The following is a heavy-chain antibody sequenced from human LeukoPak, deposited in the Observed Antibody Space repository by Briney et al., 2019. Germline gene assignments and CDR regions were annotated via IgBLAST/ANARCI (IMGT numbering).Heavy chain of an antibody. CDR1: GYSISSGYY. CDR2: IYHSGST. CDR3: ARVQRDYYYYMDV. Sequence: SETLSLTCTVSGYSISSGYYWGWIRQPPGKGPEWIGSIYHSGSTYYNPSLKSRVTISVDTSKNQFSLKLSSVTAADTAVYYCARVQRDYYYYMDVWGKGTTVTVSS. V-gene: IGHV4-38-2*02. J-gene: IGHJ6*03.